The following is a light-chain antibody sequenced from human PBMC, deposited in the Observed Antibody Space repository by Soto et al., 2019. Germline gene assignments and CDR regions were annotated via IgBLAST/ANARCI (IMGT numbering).Light chain of an antibody. CDR2: GVS. J-gene: IGLJ7*01. CDR3: SSYTGSNILV. Sequence: QSALTQPPSASGSPGQSVTLSCTGTSSDVGDYDYVSWYQQHPGKAPKLMIYGVSKRPSGVPDRFSGSKSGNTASLTVSGLQAEDEADYYCSSYTGSNILVFGGGTQLTVL. V-gene: IGLV2-8*01. CDR1: SSDVGDYDY.